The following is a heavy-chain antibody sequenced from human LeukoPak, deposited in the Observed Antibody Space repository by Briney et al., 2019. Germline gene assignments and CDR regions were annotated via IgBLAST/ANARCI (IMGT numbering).Heavy chain of an antibody. D-gene: IGHD3-16*01. CDR1: GFTFSNYG. Sequence: PGGSLRLSCAASGFTFSNYGMHWVRQAPGKGLEWVAVIWYDGSNKFYADSVKGRFTISRDNSKNTLYLQMNSLRAEDTAVYYCARDGGWGGTQPNDYWGQGTLVTVSS. V-gene: IGHV3-33*01. CDR3: ARDGGWGGTQPNDY. CDR2: IWYDGSNK. J-gene: IGHJ4*02.